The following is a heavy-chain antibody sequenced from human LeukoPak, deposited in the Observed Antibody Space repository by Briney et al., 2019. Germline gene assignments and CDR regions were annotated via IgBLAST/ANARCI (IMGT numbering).Heavy chain of an antibody. CDR1: GGTFSSYA. V-gene: IGHV1-69*13. Sequence: PSVKVSCKASGGTFSSYAISWVRQAPGQGLEWMGGIIPIFGTANYAQKFQGRVTITADESTSTAYMEVSSLRSEDTAVYYCARGSGYDSYYYGMDVWGQGSTVTVSS. CDR2: IIPIFGTA. D-gene: IGHD5-12*01. J-gene: IGHJ6*02. CDR3: ARGSGYDSYYYGMDV.